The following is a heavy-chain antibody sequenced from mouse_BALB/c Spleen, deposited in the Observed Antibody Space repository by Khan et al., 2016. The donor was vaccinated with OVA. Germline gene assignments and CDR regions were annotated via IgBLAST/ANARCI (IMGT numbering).Heavy chain of an antibody. CDR1: GFSFSDYY. J-gene: IGHJ3*02. Sequence: VQLKESGGGLVKPGGSLKLSCAASGFSFSDYYMYWIRQNPEKRLEWVATISDGGGSTYYPDSAKGRFTISRDNAKSNLYLQMSSLKSEDTAIYYCARAGYGGYGYWGQGTLVTVSA. V-gene: IGHV5-4*02. D-gene: IGHD2-13*01. CDR3: ARAGYGGYGY. CDR2: ISDGGGST.